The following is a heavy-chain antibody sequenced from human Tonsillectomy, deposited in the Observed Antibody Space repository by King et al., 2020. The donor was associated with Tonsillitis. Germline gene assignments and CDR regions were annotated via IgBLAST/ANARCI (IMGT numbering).Heavy chain of an antibody. CDR3: AKWRPDCSGGSCYRDAFDV. CDR1: GLTFSTYA. J-gene: IGHJ3*01. V-gene: IGHV3-23*04. Sequence: QLVQSGGGLVQPGGSLRLSCTASGLTFSTYAMTWVRQNPGKGLEWVSAVSGAGGSTFYADSVKGRFTISRDNSKNTLYLQMNSLRAEDTAVYYCAKWRPDCSGGSCYRDAFDVWGQGTMVTVSS. D-gene: IGHD2-15*01. CDR2: VSGAGGST.